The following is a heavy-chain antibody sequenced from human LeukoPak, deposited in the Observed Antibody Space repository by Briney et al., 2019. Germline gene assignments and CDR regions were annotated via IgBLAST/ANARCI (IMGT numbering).Heavy chain of an antibody. Sequence: EPSETLSLTCTVSGGSISSGSYYWSWIRQPAGKGLEWIGRIYTSGSTNYNPSLKSRVTISVDTSKNQFSLKLSSVTAADTAVYYCARGQYGLFDYWGQGTLVTVSS. V-gene: IGHV4-61*02. CDR3: ARGQYGLFDY. CDR2: IYTSGST. CDR1: GGSISSGSYY. J-gene: IGHJ4*02. D-gene: IGHD4-17*01.